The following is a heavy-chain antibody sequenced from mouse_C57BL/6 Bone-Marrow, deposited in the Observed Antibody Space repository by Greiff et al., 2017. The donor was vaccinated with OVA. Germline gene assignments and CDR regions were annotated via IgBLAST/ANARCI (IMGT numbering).Heavy chain of an antibody. D-gene: IGHD1-1*01. J-gene: IGHJ2*01. CDR3: ARDYGSLYYFDY. Sequence: QVQLKESGAELVKPGASVKMSCKASGYTFTSYWITWVKQRPGQGLEWIGDIYPGSGSTNYNEKFKSKATLTVDTSSSTAYMQLSSLTSEDSAVYYCARDYGSLYYFDYWGQGTTLTVSS. CDR1: GYTFTSYW. CDR2: IYPGSGST. V-gene: IGHV1-55*01.